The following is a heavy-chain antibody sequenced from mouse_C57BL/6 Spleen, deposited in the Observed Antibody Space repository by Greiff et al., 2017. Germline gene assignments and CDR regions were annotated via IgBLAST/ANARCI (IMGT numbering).Heavy chain of an antibody. CDR1: GFSLTSYG. Sequence: VTLQESGPGLVQPSQSLSITCTVSGFSLTSYGVHWVRQSPGKGLEWLGVIWRGGSTDYNAAFMSRLSITKDNSKSQVFFKMNSLQADDTAIYYGAKNSDGYYGFDYWGQGTTLTVSS. CDR3: AKNSDGYYGFDY. J-gene: IGHJ2*01. V-gene: IGHV2-5*01. D-gene: IGHD2-3*01. CDR2: IWRGGST.